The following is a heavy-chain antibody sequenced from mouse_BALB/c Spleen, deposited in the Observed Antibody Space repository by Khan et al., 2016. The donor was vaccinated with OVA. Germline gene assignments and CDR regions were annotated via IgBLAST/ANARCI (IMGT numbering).Heavy chain of an antibody. CDR3: ARGGNGFDY. Sequence: QVQLKESGPEVVRPGVSVKISCKGSGYTFTDYVMHWVKQSHAKSLEWIGIIRTYNDSINYHQYLKGTATMTVDTSSRTAYRELARLSSEDSDNYYCARGGNGFDYWGQGTTLTVSS. V-gene: IGHV1S137*01. CDR2: IRTYNDSI. CDR1: GYTFTDYV. D-gene: IGHD2-1*01. J-gene: IGHJ2*01.